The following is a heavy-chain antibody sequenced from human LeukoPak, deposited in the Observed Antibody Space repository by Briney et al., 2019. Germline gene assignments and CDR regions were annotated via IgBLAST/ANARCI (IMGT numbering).Heavy chain of an antibody. J-gene: IGHJ4*02. CDR2: INSDGSST. Sequence: GGCLRLSCAASGFTFSSYWMHWVRQAPGKGLVWVSRINSDGSSTTYADSVKGRFTISRDNAKNTLYLQMNSLRADDTAVYYCAKVTAVASTGALDYWGQGTLVTVSS. CDR1: GFTFSSYW. V-gene: IGHV3-74*01. D-gene: IGHD6-19*01. CDR3: AKVTAVASTGALDY.